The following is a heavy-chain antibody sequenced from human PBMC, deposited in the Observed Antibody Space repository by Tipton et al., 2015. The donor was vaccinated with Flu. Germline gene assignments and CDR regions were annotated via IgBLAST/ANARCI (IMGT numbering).Heavy chain of an antibody. CDR1: GGSFSGYY. Sequence: LRLSCAVYGGSFSGYYWSWIRQPPGKGLEWIGEINHSGSTNYNPSLKSRVTISVDTSKNQFSLKLSSVTAADTAVYYCARSNRQWLVPGGFDYWGQGTLVTVSS. CDR3: ARSNRQWLVPGGFDY. D-gene: IGHD6-19*01. V-gene: IGHV4-34*01. J-gene: IGHJ4*02. CDR2: INHSGST.